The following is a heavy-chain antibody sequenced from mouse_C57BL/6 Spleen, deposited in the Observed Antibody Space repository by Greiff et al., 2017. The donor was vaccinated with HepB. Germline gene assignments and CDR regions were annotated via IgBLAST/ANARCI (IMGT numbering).Heavy chain of an antibody. CDR2: IRSKSNNYAT. V-gene: IGHV10-1*01. D-gene: IGHD2-3*01. Sequence: EVQLVESGGGLVQPKGSLKLSCAASGFSFNTYAMNWVRQAPGKGLEWVARIRSKSNNYATYYSDSVKDRFTISRDDSESMLYLQMNNLKTEDTAMYYCVRQSDGWFAYRGQGTLVTVSA. CDR3: VRQSDGWFAY. J-gene: IGHJ3*01. CDR1: GFSFNTYA.